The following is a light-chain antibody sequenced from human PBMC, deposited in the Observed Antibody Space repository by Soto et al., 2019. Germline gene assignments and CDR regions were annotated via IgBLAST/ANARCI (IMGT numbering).Light chain of an antibody. J-gene: IGLJ1*01. V-gene: IGLV1-40*01. CDR1: GSNVGASYD. CDR3: VSYTSDDVRYV. Sequence: QLVLTQPPSVSGAPGQTITMSCTGSGSNVGASYDVHWYQVLPGAGPRLLIYKNNNRPSGVPDRFSGSKSGTSASLAITGLRAEDEADYYCVSYTSDDVRYVFGTGTKLTVL. CDR2: KNN.